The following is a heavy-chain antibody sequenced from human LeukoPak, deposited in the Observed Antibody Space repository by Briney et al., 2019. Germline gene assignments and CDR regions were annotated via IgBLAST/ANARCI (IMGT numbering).Heavy chain of an antibody. J-gene: IGHJ4*02. Sequence: GRSLRLSCAASGFTFSSYGMHWVRQAPGKGLEWVAVISYDGSNKYYADSVKGRFTISRDNSKNTLYLQMNSLRAEDTAVYYCVTTLRYWGQGTLVTVSS. CDR1: GFTFSSYG. D-gene: IGHD4-11*01. V-gene: IGHV3-30*19. CDR3: VTTLRY. CDR2: ISYDGSNK.